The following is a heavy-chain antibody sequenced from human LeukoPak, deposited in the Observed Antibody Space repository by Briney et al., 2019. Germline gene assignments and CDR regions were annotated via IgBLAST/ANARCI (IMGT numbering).Heavy chain of an antibody. CDR2: ISSGGSSI. Sequence: GGSLRLSCAASGFIFKSYEMSWVRQAPGKGLEWLSYISSGGSSIYYADSVKGRFTISRDNAKNSLALQMNSLRAEDTAVYYCARDPSIAVADDYWGQGTLVTVSS. CDR1: GFIFKSYE. J-gene: IGHJ4*02. V-gene: IGHV3-48*03. D-gene: IGHD6-19*01. CDR3: ARDPSIAVADDY.